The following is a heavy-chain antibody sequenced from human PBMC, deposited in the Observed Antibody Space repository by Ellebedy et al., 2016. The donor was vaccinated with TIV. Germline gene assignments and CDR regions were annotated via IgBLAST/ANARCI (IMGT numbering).Heavy chain of an antibody. CDR2: IKEGGTKR. CDR3: VTQRGLD. Sequence: GESLKISXADSGFTFSNCWMNWVRQAPGKGLEWVANIKEGGTKRYYVDSVKGRFSISRDDAKNSIYLQMNSLRVEDTAIYYCVTQRGLDWGQGTLVTVSS. D-gene: IGHD6-19*01. V-gene: IGHV3-7*01. J-gene: IGHJ4*02. CDR1: GFTFSNCW.